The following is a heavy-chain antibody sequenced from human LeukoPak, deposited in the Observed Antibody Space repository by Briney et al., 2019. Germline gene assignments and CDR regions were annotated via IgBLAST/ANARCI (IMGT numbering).Heavy chain of an antibody. CDR2: ISSTTI. CDR3: ARGNTMVRANWLDP. Sequence: PGGSLRLSCAASGFTFSSYSMNWVRQAPGKGLEWVSYISSTTIYYTDSVKGRFTISRDNAQNSLYLQMNSLRDEDTAVYYCARGNTMVRANWLDPWGQGTLVTVSS. D-gene: IGHD3-10*01. CDR1: GFTFSSYS. V-gene: IGHV3-48*02. J-gene: IGHJ5*02.